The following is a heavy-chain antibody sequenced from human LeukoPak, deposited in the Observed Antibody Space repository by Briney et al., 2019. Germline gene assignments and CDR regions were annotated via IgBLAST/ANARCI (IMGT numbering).Heavy chain of an antibody. V-gene: IGHV1-69*04. CDR2: IIPILGIA. J-gene: IGHJ6*02. Sequence: SVKVSCKTSGGTFSSYAISWVRQAPGQGLEWMGRIIPILGIANYAQKFQGRVTITADKSTSTAYMELSSLRSEDTAVYYCARDPSSTTNGMDVWGQGTTVTVSS. CDR3: ARDPSSTTNGMDV. CDR1: GGTFSSYA. D-gene: IGHD2-2*01.